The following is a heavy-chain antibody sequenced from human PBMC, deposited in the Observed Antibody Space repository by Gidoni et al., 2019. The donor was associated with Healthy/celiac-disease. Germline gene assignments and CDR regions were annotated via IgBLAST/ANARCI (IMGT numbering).Heavy chain of an antibody. V-gene: IGHV3-9*01. J-gene: IGHJ6*02. CDR3: AKDLSRLDDFWSGYYIYYYYGMDV. CDR2: ISWNSGSI. D-gene: IGHD3-3*01. Sequence: EVQLVESGGGLVQPGRSLRLSCAASGFTFGDYVLHWVLQSPGKGLEWVSGISWNSGSIGYADSVKGRFTISRDNAKNSLYLQMNSLSAEDTALYYCAKDLSRLDDFWSGYYIYYYYGMDVWGQGTTVTVSS. CDR1: GFTFGDYV.